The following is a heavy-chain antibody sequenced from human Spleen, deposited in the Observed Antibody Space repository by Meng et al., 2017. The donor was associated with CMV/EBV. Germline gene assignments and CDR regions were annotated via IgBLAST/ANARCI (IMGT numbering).Heavy chain of an antibody. CDR1: GFTFSSYW. D-gene: IGHD1-1*01. CDR2: INSDGSST. CDR3: ARFSDNYYHYYGMDV. Sequence: GESLKISCAASGFTFSSYWMHWVRQAPGKGLVWVSRINSDGSSTSYADSVKGRFTISRDNAKNSLYLQMNSLRAADTAIYYCARFSDNYYHYYGMDVWGQGTTVTVSS. V-gene: IGHV3-74*01. J-gene: IGHJ6*02.